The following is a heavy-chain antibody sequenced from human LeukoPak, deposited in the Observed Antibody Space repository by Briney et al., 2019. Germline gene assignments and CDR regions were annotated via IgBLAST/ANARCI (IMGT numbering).Heavy chain of an antibody. CDR2: IYPGDPDT. V-gene: IGHV5-51*01. CDR3: ARLHDHGSGDY. CDR1: GYTFTSSW. Sequence: GESLKIPCQGSGYTFTSSWSAWVRRLPGKGLEWMGIIYPGDPDTRYSPSLQGQVTLSPDKSISTAYLQWSRLKASDTAMYYCARLHDHGSGDYWGQGTLVTVSS. D-gene: IGHD3-10*01. J-gene: IGHJ4*02.